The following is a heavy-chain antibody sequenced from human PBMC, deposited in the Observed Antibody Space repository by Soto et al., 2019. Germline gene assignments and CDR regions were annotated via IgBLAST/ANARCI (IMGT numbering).Heavy chain of an antibody. CDR3: ATANVLVVAGSKFDY. CDR1: GYSISIGSY. CDR2: IYHGGTT. V-gene: IGHV4-38-2*02. J-gene: IGHJ4*01. Sequence: PAGTXSLTCTFSGYSISIGSYFGCIRQPPGKVPEWIASIYHGGTTFYNPSLKSRITISVDTSHNQFSLNLRSVTAADTAVYYCATANVLVVAGSKFDYWGHGTLVTVSS. D-gene: IGHD6-19*01.